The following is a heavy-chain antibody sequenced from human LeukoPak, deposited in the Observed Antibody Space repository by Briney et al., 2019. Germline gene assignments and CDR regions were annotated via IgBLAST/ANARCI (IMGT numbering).Heavy chain of an antibody. CDR3: ASQISSRTLWFDP. CDR1: GYSISSVYY. V-gene: IGHV4-38-2*01. D-gene: IGHD2-2*01. J-gene: IGHJ5*02. Sequence: SETLSLTCAVSGYSISSVYYWAWIRQSPGKGLESIGSMFHTGITYYNPSLKSRVTISLDTSQNQFSLKMRSVTAADTAVYYCASQISSRTLWFDPWGQGSLVSVSS. CDR2: MFHTGIT.